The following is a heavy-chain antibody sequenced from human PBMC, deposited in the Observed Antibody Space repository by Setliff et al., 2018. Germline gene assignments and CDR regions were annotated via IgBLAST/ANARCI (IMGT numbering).Heavy chain of an antibody. CDR1: GGSFSGSF. CDR3: ARGRYFESSSYYFPFDY. Sequence: TSETLSLTCAVYGGSFSGSFWSWIRQPPGKGLEWIGEINHTGGTNYTPSLKSRVTISVDTSKNQFSLKLSSVTVADTAVYYCARGRYFESSSYYFPFDYWGLGTLVT. J-gene: IGHJ4*02. CDR2: INHTGGT. V-gene: IGHV4-34*01. D-gene: IGHD3-22*01.